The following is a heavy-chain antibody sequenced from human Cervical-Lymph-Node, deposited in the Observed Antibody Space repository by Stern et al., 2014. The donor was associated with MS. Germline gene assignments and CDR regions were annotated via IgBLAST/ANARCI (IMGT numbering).Heavy chain of an antibody. V-gene: IGHV7-4-1*02. Sequence: VQLVESGSEFKKPGASVKVSCKASGYIFTNYAMNWVRQAPGQGLEWMGWINTNTGNPTYAQGVTGRFVFSLDTSVSTAYLQISSLKAEDTAVYYCARVWSRYGDYGMDVWGQGTTVTVSS. D-gene: IGHD4-17*01. J-gene: IGHJ6*02. CDR3: ARVWSRYGDYGMDV. CDR2: INTNTGNP. CDR1: GYIFTNYA.